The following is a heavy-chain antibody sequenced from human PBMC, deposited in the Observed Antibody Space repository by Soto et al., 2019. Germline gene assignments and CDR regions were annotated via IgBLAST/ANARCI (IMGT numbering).Heavy chain of an antibody. CDR1: GFTCTYYG. J-gene: IGHJ4*02. D-gene: IGHD6-19*01. CDR2: IWHDGSQR. Sequence: QVQLVESGGGVVQPGRSLRLSCAASGFTCTYYGMHWVRQAPGKGLEWVAVIWHDGSQRYYVDSVKGRFIVSRDNSKNTLYLQMNGLRADDAAVYYCASGNVGTVAGVHLMVDWGQGTLVTVSS. CDR3: ASGNVGTVAGVHLMVD. V-gene: IGHV3-33*01.